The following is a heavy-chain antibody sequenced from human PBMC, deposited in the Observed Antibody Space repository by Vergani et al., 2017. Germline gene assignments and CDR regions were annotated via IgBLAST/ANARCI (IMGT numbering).Heavy chain of an antibody. CDR3: ARGSVMRPWLGPVY. CDR1: GGSVSSGSYY. Sequence: QVQLQESGPGLVKPSETLSLTCTVSGGSVSSGSYYWSWIRQPAGKGLEWIGYIYYSGSTNYNPSLKSQVTISVDTSKNQFSLKLSSVTAADTAVYYCARGSVMRPWLGPVYWGQGTLVTVSS. V-gene: IGHV4-61*10. CDR2: IYYSGST. J-gene: IGHJ4*02. D-gene: IGHD3-16*01.